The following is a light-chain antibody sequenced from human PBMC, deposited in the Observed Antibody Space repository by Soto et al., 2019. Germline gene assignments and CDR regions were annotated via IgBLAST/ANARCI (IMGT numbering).Light chain of an antibody. CDR3: QQHDSSPWT. J-gene: IGKJ1*01. CDR2: WAS. CDR1: QSVLYNSNNKNY. Sequence: DIVMTQSPDSLAVSLGERATINCKSSQSVLYNSNNKNYLAWYQQKPGQPPKLRIYWASTRESGVPDRFSGSGSRTEFTLTISSLQAEDGAVYNCQQHDSSPWTFGQGTKVEIK. V-gene: IGKV4-1*01.